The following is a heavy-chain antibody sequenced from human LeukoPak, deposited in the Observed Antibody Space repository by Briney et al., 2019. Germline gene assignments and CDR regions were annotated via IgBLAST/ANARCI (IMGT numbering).Heavy chain of an antibody. Sequence: GSLRLSCAASGFTVSSNYMSWIRQPPGKGLEWIGEINHSGSTNYNPSLKSRVTISVDTSKNQFSLKLSSVTAADTAVYYCARGRGLMDTAMLTEDNWFDPWGQGTLVTVSS. CDR2: INHSGST. CDR3: ARGRGLMDTAMLTEDNWFDP. V-gene: IGHV4-34*01. CDR1: GFTVSSNY. J-gene: IGHJ5*02. D-gene: IGHD5-18*01.